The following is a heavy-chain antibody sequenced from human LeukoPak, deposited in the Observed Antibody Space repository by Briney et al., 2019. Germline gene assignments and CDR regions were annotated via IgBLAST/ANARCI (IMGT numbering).Heavy chain of an antibody. D-gene: IGHD6-13*01. V-gene: IGHV1-24*01. CDR3: AREHIAGGATGYFYY. Sequence: ASVKVSCKVSGYTLTELSMHWMRQAPGKGLEWMGGFDPEDGETIYAQKFQGRVTMTEDTSTDTAYMELSSLRSEDTAVYYCAREHIAGGATGYFYYWGQETRVTVSS. CDR1: GYTLTELS. CDR2: FDPEDGET. J-gene: IGHJ4*02.